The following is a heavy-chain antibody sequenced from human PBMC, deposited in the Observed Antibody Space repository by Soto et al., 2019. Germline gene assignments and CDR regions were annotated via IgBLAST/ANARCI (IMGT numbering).Heavy chain of an antibody. CDR1: GFPFSRYG. J-gene: IGHJ4*02. V-gene: IGHV3-30*18. CDR2: ISWDGLAQ. Sequence: VQLVEAGGGVVQPGRSLRLLCEASGFPFSRYGMHWVRQAPGMGLEWVAVISWDGLAQYYGDSVRGRFTISRDNSQNTLYLQMNSLRTEDTAIYYCAKETIQVGGPNYFDYWGQGVLVTVSS. D-gene: IGHD1-1*01. CDR3: AKETIQVGGPNYFDY.